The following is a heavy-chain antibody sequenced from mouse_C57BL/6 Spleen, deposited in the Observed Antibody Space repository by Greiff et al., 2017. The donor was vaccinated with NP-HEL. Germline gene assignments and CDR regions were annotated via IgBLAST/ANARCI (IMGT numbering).Heavy chain of an antibody. CDR2: IDPETGGT. V-gene: IGHV1-15*01. Sequence: VQLQQSGAELVRPGASVTLSCKASGYTFTDYEMHWVKQTPVHGLEWIGAIDPETGGTAYNQKFKGKAILTADKSSSTAYMELRSLTSEDSAVYYCTRRGGNYVFDDWGQGTTLTVSS. CDR1: GYTFTDYE. CDR3: TRRGGNYVFDD. J-gene: IGHJ2*01. D-gene: IGHD2-1*01.